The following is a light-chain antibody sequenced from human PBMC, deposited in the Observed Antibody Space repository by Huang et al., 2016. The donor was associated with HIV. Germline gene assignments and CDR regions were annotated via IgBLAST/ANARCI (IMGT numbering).Light chain of an antibody. Sequence: ELVMTQSPGPLSLSPGERATLSCRHSQSVSSNLAWYKHKPGQAPRLLIYGASTRATGVPARFSGRGSGTEFTLTSSSLQSDDFVVYYCQQYQDWPRTFGQGTKVEIK. CDR1: QSVSSN. J-gene: IGKJ1*01. V-gene: IGKV3-15*01. CDR2: GAS. CDR3: QQYQDWPRT.